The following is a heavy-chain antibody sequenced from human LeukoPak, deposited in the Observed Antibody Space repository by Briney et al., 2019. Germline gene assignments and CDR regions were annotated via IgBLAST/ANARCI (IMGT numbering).Heavy chain of an antibody. CDR2: ISGDSTYI. D-gene: IGHD1-1*01. CDR3: ARVSGRLERQSDLDY. Sequence: GGSLRLSCAASGFTFSSYSMNWVRQAPGKGLEWVSSISGDSTYIYNAGSVKGRFTISRDNAQASLYLQMISLRADDTAVYYCARVSGRLERQSDLDYWGQGTLVIVSS. V-gene: IGHV3-21*01. CDR1: GFTFSSYS. J-gene: IGHJ4*02.